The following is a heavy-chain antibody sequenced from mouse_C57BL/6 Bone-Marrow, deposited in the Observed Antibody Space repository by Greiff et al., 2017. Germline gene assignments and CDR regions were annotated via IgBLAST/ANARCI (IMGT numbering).Heavy chain of an antibody. J-gene: IGHJ2*01. D-gene: IGHD2-12*01. CDR3: TGLRGFDY. CDR1: GYTFTDYE. CDR2: IDPETGGT. Sequence: LVESGAELVRPGASVTLSCKASGYTFTDYEMHWVKQTPVHGLEWIGAIDPETGGTAYNQKFKGKAILTADKYSSTAYMELRSLTSEDSAVYYCTGLRGFDYGGQGTTLTVSS. V-gene: IGHV1-15*01.